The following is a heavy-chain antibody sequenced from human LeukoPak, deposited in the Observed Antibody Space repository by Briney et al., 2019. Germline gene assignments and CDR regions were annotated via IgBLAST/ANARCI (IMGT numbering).Heavy chain of an antibody. V-gene: IGHV3-30-3*01. D-gene: IGHD3-22*01. CDR3: ARDGGRTYYYDSSGYCFDY. CDR1: GFTFSSYA. Sequence: GGSLRLSCAASGFTFSSYAMHWVRQAPGKGLEWVAVISYDGSNKYYADSVKGRFTISRDNSKNTLYLQMNSQRAEDTAVYYCARDGGRTYYYDSSGYCFDYWGQGTLVTVSS. J-gene: IGHJ4*02. CDR2: ISYDGSNK.